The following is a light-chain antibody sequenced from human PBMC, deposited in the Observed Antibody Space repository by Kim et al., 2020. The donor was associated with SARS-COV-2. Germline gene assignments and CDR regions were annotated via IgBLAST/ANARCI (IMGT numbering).Light chain of an antibody. J-gene: IGLJ3*02. CDR2: SHN. CDR3: QSYASTNWV. CDR1: SSSLPSNY. V-gene: IGLV6-57*01. Sequence: NTVPASCTPSSSSLPSNYVLSYHPHPASSPPPLIFSHNHPPSGVPSRFSCSIDSSSTSPSLTFSGLKTEDEASYYCQSYASTNWVFGGGTTLPVL.